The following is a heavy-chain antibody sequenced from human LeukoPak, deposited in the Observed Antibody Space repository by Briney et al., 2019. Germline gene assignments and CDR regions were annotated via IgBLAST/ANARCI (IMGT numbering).Heavy chain of an antibody. J-gene: IGHJ6*03. V-gene: IGHV4-59*01. Sequence: PSETLSLTCTVYGGSISSYYWSWLRQPPGKGLEWIGYIYYSESTNYNPSLKSRVTISVDTSKNQFSLKLSSVTAADTAVYYCASAPSHSSSWYYYYYMDVWGKGTTVTVSS. D-gene: IGHD6-13*01. CDR1: GGSISSYY. CDR2: IYYSEST. CDR3: ASAPSHSSSWYYYYYMDV.